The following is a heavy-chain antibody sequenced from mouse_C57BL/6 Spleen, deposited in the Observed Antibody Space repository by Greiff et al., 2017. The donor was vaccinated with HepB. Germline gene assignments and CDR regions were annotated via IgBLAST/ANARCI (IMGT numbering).Heavy chain of an antibody. J-gene: IGHJ3*01. CDR2: INPGSGGT. CDR1: GYAFPNYL. CDR3: AITPPFAY. V-gene: IGHV1-54*01. D-gene: IGHD1-3*01. Sequence: VQLQESGAELVRPGTSVKVSCKASGYAFPNYLIEWVKQRPGQGLEWIGVINPGSGGTNYNEKFKGKATLTADKSSRTAYMQLSSLTSEDSAVYFCAITPPFAYWGQGTLVTVSA.